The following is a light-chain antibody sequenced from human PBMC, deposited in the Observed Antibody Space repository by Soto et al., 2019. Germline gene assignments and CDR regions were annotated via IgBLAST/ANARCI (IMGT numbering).Light chain of an antibody. Sequence: DIQMTQSPSTLSASVGDRVTITCRASQSISSWLAWYQQKPGKAPKLLIYDASSLESGVPSRFSSSGSGTEFTLTISSLQPDDFAPYYCQQYNSYWTFGQGTKVEIK. V-gene: IGKV1-5*01. J-gene: IGKJ1*01. CDR1: QSISSW. CDR2: DAS. CDR3: QQYNSYWT.